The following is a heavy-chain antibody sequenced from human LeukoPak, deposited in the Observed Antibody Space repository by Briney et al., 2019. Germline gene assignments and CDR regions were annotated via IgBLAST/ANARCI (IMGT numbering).Heavy chain of an antibody. D-gene: IGHD6-13*01. Sequence: PSETLSLTCTVSGGSTSSYYWSWVRQPPGKGLEWIGYIYYSGSTNYNPSLKSRVTISVDTSKTQFSLKLSSVTAADTAVYYCARVCPLSSSWYWDYYYYYMDVWGKGTTVTVSS. CDR2: IYYSGST. CDR3: ARVCPLSSSWYWDYYYYYMDV. CDR1: GGSTSSYY. J-gene: IGHJ6*03. V-gene: IGHV4-59*01.